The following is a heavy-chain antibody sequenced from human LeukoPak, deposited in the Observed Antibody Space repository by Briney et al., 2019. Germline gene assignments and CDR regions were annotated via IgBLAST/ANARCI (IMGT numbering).Heavy chain of an antibody. V-gene: IGHV3-30*04. D-gene: IGHD6-6*01. J-gene: IGHJ4*02. CDR1: GFTFNNYI. Sequence: GRSLRLSCAASGFTFNNYIMHWVRQAPVKGLEWVALISYDGSNKYYADSVKGRFTISRDNSKNMLFLQMNSLRAEDTAVYYCAREITAARTTNDHWGQGTLVTVSS. CDR2: ISYDGSNK. CDR3: AREITAARTTNDH.